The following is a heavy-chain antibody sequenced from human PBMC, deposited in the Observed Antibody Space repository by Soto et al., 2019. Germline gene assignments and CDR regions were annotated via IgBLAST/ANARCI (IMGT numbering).Heavy chain of an antibody. J-gene: IGHJ6*02. CDR2: IYYSGNT. D-gene: IGHD5-18*01. CDR3: ARGGEGTAMEQYYYYYGMDV. V-gene: IGHV4-31*01. CDR1: GGSISSGGYY. Sequence: QVQLQESGPGLVKPSQTLSLTCTVSGGSISSGGYYWSWIRQHPGKGLEWIGYIYYSGNTYYNPSLQSLVTISVDTSKNQFSLKLSSVTAADTAVYYCARGGEGTAMEQYYYYYGMDVWGQGTTVTVSS.